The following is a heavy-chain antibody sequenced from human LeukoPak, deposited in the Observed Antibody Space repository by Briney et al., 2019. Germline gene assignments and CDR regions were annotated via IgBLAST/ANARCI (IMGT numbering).Heavy chain of an antibody. V-gene: IGHV4-61*01. J-gene: IGHJ5*01. CDR1: GGSVSSGSYY. D-gene: IGHD3-16*01. CDR2: IYYSGST. CDR3: ARDFWGFDS. Sequence: SETLSLTCTVSGGSVSSGSYYWSWVRQPPGKGLEWIGYIYYSGSTNYNPSLQSRVTISVDTSKNQFSLNLSSVTAADTAVYYCARDFWGFDSWGQGTLVTVSS.